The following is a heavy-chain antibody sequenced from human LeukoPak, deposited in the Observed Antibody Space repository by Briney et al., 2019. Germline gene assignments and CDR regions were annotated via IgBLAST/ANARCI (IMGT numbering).Heavy chain of an antibody. Sequence: PGRSLRLSCAASGFTFDDYAMHWVRQAPGKGLEWVSGISWNSGSIGYVDSVKGRFTISRDNAKNSLYLQMNSLRAEDTAVYYCARVGYDFWSGYFSWFDPWGQGTLVTVSS. CDR1: GFTFDDYA. CDR3: ARVGYDFWSGYFSWFDP. J-gene: IGHJ5*02. CDR2: ISWNSGSI. V-gene: IGHV3-9*01. D-gene: IGHD3-3*01.